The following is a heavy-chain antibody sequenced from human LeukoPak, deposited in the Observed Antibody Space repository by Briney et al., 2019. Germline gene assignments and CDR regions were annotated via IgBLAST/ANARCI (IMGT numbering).Heavy chain of an antibody. CDR3: ARQPSIAAAGTMVDY. D-gene: IGHD6-13*01. J-gene: IGHJ4*02. CDR2: INHSGST. V-gene: IGHV4-34*01. Sequence: KPSETLSLTCTVSGGSISSYYWSWIRQPPGKGLEWIGEINHSGSTNYNPSLKSRVTISVDTSKNQFSLKLSSVTAADTAVYYCARQPSIAAAGTMVDYWGQGTLVTVSS. CDR1: GGSISSYY.